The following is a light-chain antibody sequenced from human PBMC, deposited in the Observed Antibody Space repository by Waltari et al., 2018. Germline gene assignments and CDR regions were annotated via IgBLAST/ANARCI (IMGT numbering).Light chain of an antibody. V-gene: IGKV3-20*01. Sequence: EIVLTQSPGTLSLSLGERATLSCRARQSVSRALTWYQHKPVQAPRLLIYGASTRATGIPDRFSGSGSGTDFSLTISRLEPDDFAVYYCQHYLRLPVTFGQGTTVEI. J-gene: IGKJ1*01. CDR3: QHYLRLPVT. CDR2: GAS. CDR1: QSVSRA.